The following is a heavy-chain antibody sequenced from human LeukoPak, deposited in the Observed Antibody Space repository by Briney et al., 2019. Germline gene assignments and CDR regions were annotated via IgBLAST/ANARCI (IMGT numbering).Heavy chain of an antibody. V-gene: IGHV3-23*01. CDR1: GFTFSSYA. J-gene: IGHJ4*02. CDR3: ATHPLMYYYDSSGYYLYYFDY. CDR2: ISGSGGST. D-gene: IGHD3-22*01. Sequence: TGGSLRLSCAASGFTFSSYAMSWVRQAPGKGLEWVSAISGSGGSTYYADSVKGRFTISRDNAKKPLYLKMNSLRDEDTAVYYCATHPLMYYYDSSGYYLYYFDYWGQGTLVTVSS.